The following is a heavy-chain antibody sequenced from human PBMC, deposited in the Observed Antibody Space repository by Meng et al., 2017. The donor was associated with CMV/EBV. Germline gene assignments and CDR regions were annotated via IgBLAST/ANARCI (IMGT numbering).Heavy chain of an antibody. D-gene: IGHD2-2*01. CDR3: ARRVGRVVPAAIHWFDP. J-gene: IGHJ5*02. Sequence: GSFSGYYWSWIRQPPGKGLEWIGEINHSGSTNYNPSLKSRVTISVDTSKNQFSLKLSSVTAAGTAVYYCARRVGRVVPAAIHWFDPWGQGTLVTVSS. CDR1: GSFSGYY. CDR2: INHSGST. V-gene: IGHV4-34*01.